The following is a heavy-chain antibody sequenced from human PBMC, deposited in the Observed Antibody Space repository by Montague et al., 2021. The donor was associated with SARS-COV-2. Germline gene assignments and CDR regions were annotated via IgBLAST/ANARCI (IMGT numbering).Heavy chain of an antibody. CDR1: GGSISSPDYY. D-gene: IGHD2-2*01. CDR3: ARQLPFYCSTNKCYRYYFDV. Sequence: SETLSLTCTVSGGSISSPDYYWGWIRQSPGKGLEWIGSISYAGSTYYNPSLRSRVSFSMDTSKNHFSLSLNSVTAADTAVYFCARQLPFYCSTNKCYRYYFDVWGQGALVTVSS. CDR2: ISYAGST. J-gene: IGHJ4*02. V-gene: IGHV4-39*01.